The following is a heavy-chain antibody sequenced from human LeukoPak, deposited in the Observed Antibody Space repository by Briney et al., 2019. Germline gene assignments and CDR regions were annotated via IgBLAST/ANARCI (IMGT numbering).Heavy chain of an antibody. J-gene: IGHJ4*02. D-gene: IGHD6-13*01. CDR2: INHSGST. CDR3: ARFSSVAAAFDY. V-gene: IGHV4-34*01. Sequence: SETLSLTCAVYGGSFSGYYWSWIRQPPGKGLEWIGEINHSGSTNYNPSLKSRVTMSVDTSKNQFSLNLSSVTAADTAVYYCARFSSVAAAFDYWGLGTLVTVSS. CDR1: GGSFSGYY.